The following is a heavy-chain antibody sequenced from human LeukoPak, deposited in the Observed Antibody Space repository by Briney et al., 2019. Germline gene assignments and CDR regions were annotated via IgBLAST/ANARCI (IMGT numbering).Heavy chain of an antibody. CDR2: IKTNAEVGTL. Sequence: GGSLRLSCAASGFTYSNVWMNWVRQAPGKGLEWVGRIKTNAEVGTLDYTAPVKGRFTISRDDSKNTLYLQMDSLEVEDTGMYYCTTGIDDEGGYWGQGTLVTVSS. CDR3: TTGIDDEGGY. V-gene: IGHV3-15*07. J-gene: IGHJ4*02. CDR1: GFTYSNVW. D-gene: IGHD3-3*02.